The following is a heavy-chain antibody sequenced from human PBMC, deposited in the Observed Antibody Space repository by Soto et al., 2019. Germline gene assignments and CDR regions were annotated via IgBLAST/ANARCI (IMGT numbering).Heavy chain of an antibody. Sequence: QLQLQESGSGLVKPSQTLSLTCAVSGGSISSGGYSWSWIRQPPGKGLEWSGYIYASGRNYYNPSLKSRVTISVDTSKNQFSLMLSSVTAAATAVYYCARVPGLWGRGTLVTVSS. CDR1: GGSISSGGYS. V-gene: IGHV4-30-2*01. CDR3: ARVPGL. CDR2: IYASGRN. J-gene: IGHJ2*01.